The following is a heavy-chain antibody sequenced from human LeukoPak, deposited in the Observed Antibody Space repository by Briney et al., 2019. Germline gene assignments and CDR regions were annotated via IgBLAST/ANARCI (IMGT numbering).Heavy chain of an antibody. D-gene: IGHD2-2*01. V-gene: IGHV1-18*01. CDR3: ARSQCPDSTSCYYFFYFDF. CDR2: TSGTGYNT. CDR1: GYTFTSYD. Sequence: ASVKVSCEASGYTFTSYDITWVRQAPGQGLEWMAWTSGTGYNTDYTQRFQGRVSVTTDTSTSTAYLEVRSLRSEDTAIYYCARSQCPDSTSCYYFFYFDFWGQGTPVTVSS. J-gene: IGHJ4*02.